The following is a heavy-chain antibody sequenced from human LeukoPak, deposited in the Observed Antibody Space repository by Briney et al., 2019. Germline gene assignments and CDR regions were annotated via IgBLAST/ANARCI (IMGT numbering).Heavy chain of an antibody. V-gene: IGHV4-30-4*08. D-gene: IGHD1-26*01. CDR2: INYSENT. CDR3: ARDGK. Sequence: SQTLSLTCTVSGGSIGSAADSFWSWIRQHPGKGLEWIGFINYSENTYHNPSLKSRVTISLDTSKNQFSLKLSSVTAADTAVYYCARDGKWGQGTLVTVSS. CDR1: GGSIGSAADSF. J-gene: IGHJ4*02.